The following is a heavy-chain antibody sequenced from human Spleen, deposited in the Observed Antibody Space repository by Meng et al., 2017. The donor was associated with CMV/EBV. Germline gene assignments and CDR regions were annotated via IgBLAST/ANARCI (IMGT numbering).Heavy chain of an antibody. Sequence: SVKVSCKASGDTFSNNAISWLRQAPGQRPEWMGGIIPDVGTPDYAEKFQGRVTMTTDESTSTAYKEMSSLRSDDTAVYYCATGGYDGSYYYGMDVWGQGTTVTVSS. J-gene: IGHJ6*02. V-gene: IGHV1-69*05. CDR2: IIPDVGTP. D-gene: IGHD5-24*01. CDR1: GDTFSNNA. CDR3: ATGGYDGSYYYGMDV.